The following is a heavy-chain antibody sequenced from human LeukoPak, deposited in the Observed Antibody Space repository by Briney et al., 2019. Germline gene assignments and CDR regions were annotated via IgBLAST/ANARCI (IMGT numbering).Heavy chain of an antibody. D-gene: IGHD5-12*01. CDR3: AKRWEVATNWFDP. V-gene: IGHV1-69*02. J-gene: IGHJ5*02. Sequence: SVKVSCKASGGTFSNYTISWVRQAPGQGLEWMGRVIPILGITNYAQKFQGRVTLTADKSTSTAYMELRSLRAEDTAVYYCAKRWEVATNWFDPWGQGTLVTVSS. CDR2: VIPILGIT. CDR1: GGTFSNYT.